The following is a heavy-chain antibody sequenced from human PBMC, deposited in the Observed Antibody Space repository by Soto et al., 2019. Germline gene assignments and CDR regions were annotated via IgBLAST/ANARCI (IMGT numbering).Heavy chain of an antibody. D-gene: IGHD4-17*01. J-gene: IGHJ4*02. CDR1: GLSVSSNY. CDR2: IYSGGST. Sequence: EVRLVESGGGLVQPGGSLRLSCVASGLSVSSNYMSWVRQAPGKGLEWVSVIYSGGSTHYADSVKDRFTISRDNSRNMLYVQMNSLRAEDTAVYYCAGDKYYADYVHLDYWGQGTLITVSS. V-gene: IGHV3-66*01. CDR3: AGDKYYADYVHLDY.